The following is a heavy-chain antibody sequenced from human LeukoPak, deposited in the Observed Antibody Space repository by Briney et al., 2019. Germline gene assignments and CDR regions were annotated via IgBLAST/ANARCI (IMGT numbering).Heavy chain of an antibody. CDR1: GFTVSSNY. Sequence: GGSLRLSCAASGFTVSSNYMNWVRQAPGKGLEWVSTFYSSGGTYYADSVRGRFTISRDNSKNTVFLQMSRLRAEDTAVYYCARSVVPAARMDYWGQGTLVTVSS. CDR2: FYSSGGT. D-gene: IGHD2-2*01. J-gene: IGHJ4*02. CDR3: ARSVVPAARMDY. V-gene: IGHV3-53*01.